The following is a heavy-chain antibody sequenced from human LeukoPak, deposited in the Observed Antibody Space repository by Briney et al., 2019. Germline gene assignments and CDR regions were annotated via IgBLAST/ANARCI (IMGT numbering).Heavy chain of an antibody. CDR2: IYTSGST. D-gene: IGHD3-3*01. CDR1: GGSISSYY. V-gene: IGHV4-4*07. CDR3: ARAVNYDFWSGQYYFDY. J-gene: IGHJ4*02. Sequence: SETLSLTCTVSGGSISSYYWSWVRQPAGKGLEWIGRIYTSGSTNYNPSLKSRVTMSVDTSKNQFSLKLSSVTAADTAVYYCARAVNYDFWSGQYYFDYWGQGTLVTVSS.